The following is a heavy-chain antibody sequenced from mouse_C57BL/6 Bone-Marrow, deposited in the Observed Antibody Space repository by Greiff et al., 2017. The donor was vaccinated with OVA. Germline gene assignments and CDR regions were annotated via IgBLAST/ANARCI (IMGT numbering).Heavy chain of an antibody. Sequence: QVQLQQPGAELVKPGASVKMSCKASGYTFTSYWITWVKQRPGQGLEWIGDIYPGSGSTNYNEKFKSKATLTVDTSSSTAYMQRSSLTSEDSAVYYCARRKLRSWIAYWGQGTLVTVSA. CDR2: IYPGSGST. CDR3: ARRKLRSWIAY. CDR1: GYTFTSYW. V-gene: IGHV1-55*01. D-gene: IGHD1-1*01. J-gene: IGHJ3*01.